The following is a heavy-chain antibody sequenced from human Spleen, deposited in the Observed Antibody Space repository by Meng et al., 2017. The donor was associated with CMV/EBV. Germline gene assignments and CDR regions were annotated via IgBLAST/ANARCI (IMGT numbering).Heavy chain of an antibody. D-gene: IGHD6-13*01. CDR2: FGSGNTYI. CDR1: GFTFSRYA. V-gene: IGHV3-21*01. Sequence: GGSLRLSCAASGFTFSRYAMSWVRQAPGKGLEWVSSFGSGNTYIHYADSVKGRFTISRDNAKNSLYLQMNSLRAEDTAVYYCARSVSVYSDFDFWGQGTLVTVSS. CDR3: ARSVSVYSDFDF. J-gene: IGHJ4*02.